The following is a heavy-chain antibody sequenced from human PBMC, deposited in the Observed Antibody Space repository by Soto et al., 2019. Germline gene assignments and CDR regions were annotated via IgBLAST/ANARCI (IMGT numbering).Heavy chain of an antibody. CDR2: IYYSGST. J-gene: IGHJ4*02. V-gene: IGHV4-59*08. Sequence: SETLSLTCTVSGGSISSYYWSWIRQPPGKGLEWIGYIYYSGSTNYNPSLKSRVTISVDTSKNQFSLKLSSVTAADTAVYYCASSDYSAIIDYWGQGTLVTVSS. CDR1: GGSISSYY. CDR3: ASSDYSAIIDY. D-gene: IGHD2-15*01.